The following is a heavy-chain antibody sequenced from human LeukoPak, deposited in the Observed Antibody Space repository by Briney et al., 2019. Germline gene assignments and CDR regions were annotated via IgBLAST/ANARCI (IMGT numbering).Heavy chain of an antibody. D-gene: IGHD2-2*01. CDR3: ARRGGMRRVVSPAAKQNKSADFDD. J-gene: IGHJ4*02. V-gene: IGHV4-34*01. CDR2: INHSGST. CDR1: GGSFSGYY. Sequence: PSETLSLTCAVYGGSFSGYYWSWIRQPPGKGLEWIGEINHSGSTNYNPSLKSRVTISVDTSKNQFSLKLSSVTAADTAVYYCARRGGMRRVVSPAAKQNKSADFDDWGQGTLVTVSS.